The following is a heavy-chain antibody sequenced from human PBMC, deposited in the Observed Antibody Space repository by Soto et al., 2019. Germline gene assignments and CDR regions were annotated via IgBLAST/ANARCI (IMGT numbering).Heavy chain of an antibody. CDR1: GFTFSSYS. Sequence: GGSLRLSCAASGFTFSSYSMNWVRQAPGKGLEWVSSISSSSSYIYYADSVKGRFTISRDNAKNSLYLQMNSLRAEDTAVYYCATTPGFIAAAGTNTDYWGQGTRVTAPQ. J-gene: IGHJ4*02. V-gene: IGHV3-21*01. CDR3: ATTPGFIAAAGTNTDY. CDR2: ISSSSSYI. D-gene: IGHD6-13*01.